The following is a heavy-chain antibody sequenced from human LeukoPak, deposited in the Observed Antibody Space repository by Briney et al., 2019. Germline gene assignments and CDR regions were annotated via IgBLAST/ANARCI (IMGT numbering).Heavy chain of an antibody. Sequence: RASVKVSCKASGYSFNSQGMNWVRQAPGQGLEWMGWINTDSGNPTYAQGFTGRFVFSLDTSVSTAYLQISSLKAEDTAVYYCARELYNSRYDYWGQGTLVTVSS. D-gene: IGHD6-13*01. J-gene: IGHJ4*02. CDR2: INTDSGNP. CDR1: GYSFNSQG. CDR3: ARELYNSRYDY. V-gene: IGHV7-4-1*02.